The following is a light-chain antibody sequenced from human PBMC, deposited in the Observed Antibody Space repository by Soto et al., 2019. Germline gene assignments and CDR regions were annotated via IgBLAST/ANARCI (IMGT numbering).Light chain of an antibody. Sequence: EIVLTQSPGTLSLSPGERATLSCRASQSVSSTYLAWYQQKPGQAPRLLIYGASSRATGIPDRFSGSGSGTDFTLTISRLEPEDFAVYYCPLSGSFVLTFGGGPKVEIK. J-gene: IGKJ4*01. CDR3: PLSGSFVLT. CDR1: QSVSSTY. CDR2: GAS. V-gene: IGKV3-20*01.